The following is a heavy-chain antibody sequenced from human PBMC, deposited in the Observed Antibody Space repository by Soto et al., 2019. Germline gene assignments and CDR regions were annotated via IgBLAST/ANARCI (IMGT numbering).Heavy chain of an antibody. CDR3: ARTSAAGKYYYGMDV. D-gene: IGHD6-13*01. Sequence: GESLKISCRASGYSFSSYWIGWVRQMPGKGLEWMGIIYPGDSDTRYSPSFQGQVTISADKSISTAYLQWSSLKASDTAMYYCARTSAAGKYYYGMDVWGQGTTVTVSS. CDR2: IYPGDSDT. J-gene: IGHJ6*02. V-gene: IGHV5-51*01. CDR1: GYSFSSYW.